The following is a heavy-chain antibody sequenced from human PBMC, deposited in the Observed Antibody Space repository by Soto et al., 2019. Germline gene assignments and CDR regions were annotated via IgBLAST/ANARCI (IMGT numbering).Heavy chain of an antibody. V-gene: IGHV6-1*01. D-gene: IGHD6-13*01. CDR2: TYYRSKRYN. J-gene: IGHJ6*02. Sequence: SQTLSLTCAISGDSVSSNSAAWNWIRQSPSRGLEWLGRTYYRSKRYNDYAVSVKSRITINPDTSKNQFSLQLNSVTPEDTAVYYCARDFIHSSSWPSQKLYFLSGMDVWGQGTTVTVSS. CDR1: GDSVSSNSAA. CDR3: ARDFIHSSSWPSQKLYFLSGMDV.